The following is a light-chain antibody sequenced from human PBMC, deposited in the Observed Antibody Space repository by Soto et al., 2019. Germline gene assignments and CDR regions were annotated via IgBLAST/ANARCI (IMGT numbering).Light chain of an antibody. CDR2: AAS. V-gene: IGKV1-17*01. CDR1: QGIRND. CDR3: QQYNSYPLT. Sequence: IQMTQSPSSLSASVGDRVTISCRASQGIRNDLAWYQQKPGKAPKLLIFAASNLQSGVPSRFSGSGSGTEFTLTITSLQPDDFATYYCQQYNSYPLTFGGGTKV. J-gene: IGKJ4*01.